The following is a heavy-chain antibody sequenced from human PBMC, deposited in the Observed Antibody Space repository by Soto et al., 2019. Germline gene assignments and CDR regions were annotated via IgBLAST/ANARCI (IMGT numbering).Heavy chain of an antibody. J-gene: IGHJ3*02. V-gene: IGHV4-4*02. D-gene: IGHD3-9*01. Sequence: SETLSLTCAVSGGSISSTNWWSWVRQPPGKGMEWIGEIYHSGSTNYKPSLKRRVTISLDKSKNQFSVKLSSVTAADTAVYYCARLDYGFDIWGQGTMVTVSS. CDR1: GGSISSTNW. CDR3: ARLDYGFDI. CDR2: IYHSGST.